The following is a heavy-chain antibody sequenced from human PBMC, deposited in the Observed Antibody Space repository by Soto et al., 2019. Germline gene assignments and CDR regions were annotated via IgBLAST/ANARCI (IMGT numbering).Heavy chain of an antibody. CDR1: GFTFSSYG. D-gene: IGHD6-13*01. J-gene: IGHJ6*02. Sequence: GGSLRLSCAASGFTFSSYGMHWVRQAPGKGLEWVAVIWYDGSNKYYADSVKGRFTISRDNSKNTLYLQMNSLRAEDTAVYYCARDLRWESSSSWWGGYYYYGMDVWGQGTTVTVSS. CDR2: IWYDGSNK. CDR3: ARDLRWESSSSWWGGYYYYGMDV. V-gene: IGHV3-33*01.